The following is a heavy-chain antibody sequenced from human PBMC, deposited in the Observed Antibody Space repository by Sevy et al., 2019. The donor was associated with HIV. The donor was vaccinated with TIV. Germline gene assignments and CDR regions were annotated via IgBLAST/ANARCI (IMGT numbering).Heavy chain of an antibody. Sequence: ASVKVSCKASGYTFTSYGISWVRQAPGQGLEWMGWISAYNGNTNYAQKLQGRVTMTTDTSTSTAYMELRSLRSDDTAVYYCAREGRYYYDSSGYYETYYYGMDVWGQGTTVTVSS. D-gene: IGHD3-22*01. J-gene: IGHJ6*02. V-gene: IGHV1-18*01. CDR1: GYTFTSYG. CDR2: ISAYNGNT. CDR3: AREGRYYYDSSGYYETYYYGMDV.